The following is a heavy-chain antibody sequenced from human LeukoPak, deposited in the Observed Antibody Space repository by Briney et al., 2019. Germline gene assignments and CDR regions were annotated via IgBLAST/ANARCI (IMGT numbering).Heavy chain of an antibody. CDR1: GGTFSSYT. Sequence: SVKVSCKASGGTFSSYTISWVRQAPGQGLEWMGRIIPILGIANYAQKFQGRVTITADKSTSTAYMELSSLRSEDTAVYYCARDLGAAADYYYYYGMDVWGQGTTVTVSS. CDR3: ARDLGAAADYYYYYGMDV. V-gene: IGHV1-69*04. D-gene: IGHD6-13*01. J-gene: IGHJ6*02. CDR2: IIPILGIA.